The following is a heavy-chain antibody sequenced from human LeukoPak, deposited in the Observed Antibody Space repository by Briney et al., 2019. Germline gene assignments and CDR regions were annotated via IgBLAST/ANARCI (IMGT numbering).Heavy chain of an antibody. CDR2: IIPMLGIA. CDR3: ASGEYSSSSETIYYYGMDV. Sequence: SVKVSCKASGGTFSSYVITWVRQAPGQGLEWMGKIIPMLGIANYAQKFQGRVTITADKSTSTAYLALNTLRSEDTALYFCASGEYSSSSETIYYYGMDVWGQGTTVTVSS. CDR1: GGTFSSYV. J-gene: IGHJ6*02. V-gene: IGHV1-69*04. D-gene: IGHD6-6*01.